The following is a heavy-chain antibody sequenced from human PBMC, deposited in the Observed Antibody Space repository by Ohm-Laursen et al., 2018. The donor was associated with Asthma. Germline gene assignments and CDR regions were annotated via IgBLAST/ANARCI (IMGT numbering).Heavy chain of an antibody. Sequence: SHTLSLTSAVSSGSITSGNNYWSWIRQHPGKGLEWIGYIYYSGLTYSNPSLRSRVTFLVDKSKNQYSLQLTSVTAADTAVYYCAGGSFYYESTGYYFFDHWGQGALVTVSS. CDR2: IYYSGLT. CDR3: AGGSFYYESTGYYFFDH. CDR1: SGSITSGNNY. D-gene: IGHD3-22*01. V-gene: IGHV4-31*11. J-gene: IGHJ4*02.